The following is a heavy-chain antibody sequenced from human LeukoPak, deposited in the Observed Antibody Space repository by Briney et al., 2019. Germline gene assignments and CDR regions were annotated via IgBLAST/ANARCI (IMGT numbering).Heavy chain of an antibody. CDR1: GFKFHNYA. V-gene: IGHV3-9*01. CDR3: ARDWPAHY. Sequence: GGSLRLSCTASGFKFHNYALHWVRQAPGKGLEWVSGITWNNETLDYADSVKGRFIISRDNAKNSLYLQMNSLRAEDTAVYYCARDWPAHYWGQGTLVTVSS. J-gene: IGHJ4*02. CDR2: ITWNNETL.